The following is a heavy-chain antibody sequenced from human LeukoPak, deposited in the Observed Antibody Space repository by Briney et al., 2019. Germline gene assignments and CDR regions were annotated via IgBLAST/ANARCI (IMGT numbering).Heavy chain of an antibody. CDR2: IYYSGST. J-gene: IGHJ4*02. Sequence: SETLSLTCTVSGGSISSSSYYWGWIRQPPGKGLEWIGSIYYSGSTYYNPSLKSRVTISVDTSKNQFSLKLSSVTAADTAVYYCATSGDYYYTYYFDYWGQGTLVTVSS. CDR1: GGSISSSSYY. V-gene: IGHV4-39*07. D-gene: IGHD3-22*01. CDR3: ATSGDYYYTYYFDY.